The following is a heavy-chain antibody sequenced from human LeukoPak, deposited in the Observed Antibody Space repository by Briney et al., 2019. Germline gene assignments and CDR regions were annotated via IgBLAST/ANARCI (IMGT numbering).Heavy chain of an antibody. D-gene: IGHD3-22*01. CDR1: GFTFSSYW. Sequence: GGSLRLSCAASGFTFSSYWMHWVRQAPGKGLEWVSGINWNGDSTGYADSVKGRFTISRDNAKNSLYLQMNSLRAEDTALYYCARERRHDTSGYPFWGQGTLVTVSS. J-gene: IGHJ4*02. CDR3: ARERRHDTSGYPF. V-gene: IGHV3-20*04. CDR2: INWNGDST.